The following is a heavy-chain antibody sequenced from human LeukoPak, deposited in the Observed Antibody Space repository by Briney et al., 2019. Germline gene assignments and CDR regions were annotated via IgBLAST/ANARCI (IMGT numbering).Heavy chain of an antibody. D-gene: IGHD3-22*01. Sequence: SETLSLTCTVSDGSISSYYWSWIRQPPGKGLEWIGYIYYSGSTNYNPSLKSRVTISVDTSKNQFSLKLSSVTAADTAVYYCARHSVMIVGWVDWYFDLWGRGTLVTVSS. CDR3: ARHSVMIVGWVDWYFDL. CDR1: DGSISSYY. V-gene: IGHV4-59*08. J-gene: IGHJ2*01. CDR2: IYYSGST.